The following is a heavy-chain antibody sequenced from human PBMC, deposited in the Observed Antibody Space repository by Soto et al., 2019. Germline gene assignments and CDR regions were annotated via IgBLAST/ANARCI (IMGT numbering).Heavy chain of an antibody. J-gene: IGHJ4*02. CDR2: INPSGGST. CDR3: ARVRRLYYFDY. CDR1: GCTFTSYY. Sequence: ASVKVSCKASGCTFTSYYMHWVRQAPGQGLEWMGIINPSGGSTSYAQKFQGRVTMTRDTSTSTVYMELSSLRSEDTAVYYCARVRRLYYFDYWGQGTLVTVSS. V-gene: IGHV1-46*01. D-gene: IGHD5-12*01.